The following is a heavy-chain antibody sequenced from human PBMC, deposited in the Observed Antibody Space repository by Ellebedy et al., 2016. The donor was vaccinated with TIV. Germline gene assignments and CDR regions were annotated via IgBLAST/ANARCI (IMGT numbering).Heavy chain of an antibody. CDR3: AREDFYRMDV. CDR1: GFPFNVYY. J-gene: IGHJ6*02. Sequence: GGSLRLXXAASGFPFNVYYMSWIRQAPGKGLEWVSYISLRSTNTDYADSVKGRFTISRDDAKDSLYLQMDSLRADDSAVYYCAREDFYRMDVWGQGTTVTVSS. V-gene: IGHV3-11*06. CDR2: ISLRSTNT.